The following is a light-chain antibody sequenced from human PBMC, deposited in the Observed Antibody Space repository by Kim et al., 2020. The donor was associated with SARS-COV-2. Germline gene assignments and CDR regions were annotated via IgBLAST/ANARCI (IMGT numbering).Light chain of an antibody. Sequence: QSITISCTGTSSDVGRYNLVSWYQQHPGKAPKLIIYEVSKRPSGVSNRFSGSKSGNTASLTISGLQAEDEADYYCCSYAGSSTPVVFGGGTQLTV. CDR3: CSYAGSSTPVV. J-gene: IGLJ2*01. V-gene: IGLV2-23*02. CDR1: SSDVGRYNL. CDR2: EVS.